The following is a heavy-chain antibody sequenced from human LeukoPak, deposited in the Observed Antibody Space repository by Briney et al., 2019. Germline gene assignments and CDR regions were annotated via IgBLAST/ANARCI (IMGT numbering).Heavy chain of an antibody. CDR1: GGSFSGYY. CDR3: ARHEEEDGYNAKTFDY. V-gene: IGHV4-39*01. D-gene: IGHD5-24*01. CDR2: IYYSGTI. J-gene: IGHJ4*02. Sequence: SETLSLTCPVYGGSFSGYYWSWIRQPPGKGLEWIGSIYYSGTIYYNPSLKSRVTISVDTSKNQFSLRLRSVTAADTAVYYCARHEEEDGYNAKTFDYWGQGTLVTVSS.